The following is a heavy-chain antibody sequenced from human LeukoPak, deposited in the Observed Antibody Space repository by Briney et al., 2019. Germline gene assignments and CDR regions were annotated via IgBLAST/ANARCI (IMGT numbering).Heavy chain of an antibody. CDR1: GYSFTCYW. CDR3: ARSQTVKLRYFDRYYFDY. D-gene: IGHD3-9*01. J-gene: IGHJ4*02. Sequence: GESRKISCKGSGYSFTCYWIGWVRQMPGKGLEWMRIIYPGDSDTRYSPSCQGQVTISADKSISTAYLQWSSLKALDTAMYYCARSQTVKLRYFDRYYFDYWGQGTLVTVSS. V-gene: IGHV5-51*01. CDR2: IYPGDSDT.